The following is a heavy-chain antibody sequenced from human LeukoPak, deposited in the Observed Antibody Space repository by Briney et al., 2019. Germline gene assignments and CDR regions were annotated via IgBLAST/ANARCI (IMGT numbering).Heavy chain of an antibody. CDR2: VSAYNGNT. V-gene: IGHV1-18*01. J-gene: IGHJ4*02. CDR1: GYTFTSYG. CDR3: ARSGYSYGYKYFDY. D-gene: IGHD5-18*01. Sequence: ATVKVSCKASGYTFTSYGISWVRQAPGQGLEWMGWVSAYNGNTNYAQKLQGRVTMTTDTSTSTAYMELRSLRSDDTAVYYCARSGYSYGYKYFDYWGQGTLVTVSS.